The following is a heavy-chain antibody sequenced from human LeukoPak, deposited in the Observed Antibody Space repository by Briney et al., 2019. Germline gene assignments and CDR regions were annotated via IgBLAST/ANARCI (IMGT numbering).Heavy chain of an antibody. J-gene: IGHJ5*02. V-gene: IGHV4-59*01. CDR2: IYYSGST. CDR3: ARCAYCSGGSCYSFDH. Sequence: SETLSLTCTVSGCSISSYYWIWVRQPPGKGLEWIGYIYYSGSTNYNAALKSGGTISVDASKNHFSLKLSYVPAEDTAVYYSARCAYCSGGSCYSFDHWGQGTLVTVSS. D-gene: IGHD2-15*01. CDR1: GCSISSYY.